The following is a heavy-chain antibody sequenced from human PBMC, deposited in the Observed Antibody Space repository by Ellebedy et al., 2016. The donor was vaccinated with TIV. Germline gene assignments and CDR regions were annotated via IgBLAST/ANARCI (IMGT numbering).Heavy chain of an antibody. CDR2: IRPDGIDK. CDR3: VGPHWLVYS. J-gene: IGHJ5*02. CDR1: GFTLSNYA. Sequence: PGGSLRLSCAASGFTLSNYAMSGVRQAPGKGPEWVANIRPDGIDKKYVDSVSGRFTISRDNAGNSLYLQMNRLRVDDTSVYYCVGPHWLVYSWGQGTLVTVSS. D-gene: IGHD6-19*01. V-gene: IGHV3-7*03.